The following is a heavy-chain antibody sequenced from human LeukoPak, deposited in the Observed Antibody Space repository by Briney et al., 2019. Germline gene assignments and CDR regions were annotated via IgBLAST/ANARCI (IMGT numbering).Heavy chain of an antibody. J-gene: IGHJ5*02. CDR1: GYTFTSYG. Sequence: ASVKVSCKASGYTFTSYGISWVRQAPGQGLEWMGWISAYNGNTNYAQKLQGRVTMTTDTSTSTAYMELRSLRSDDTAVYYCALGPGGYYGSGSYYRYNWFDPWGQGTLVTVSS. D-gene: IGHD3-10*01. CDR3: ALGPGGYYGSGSYYRYNWFDP. CDR2: ISAYNGNT. V-gene: IGHV1-18*01.